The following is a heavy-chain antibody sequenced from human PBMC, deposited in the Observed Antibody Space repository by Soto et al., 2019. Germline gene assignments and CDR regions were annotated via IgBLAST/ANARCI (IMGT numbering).Heavy chain of an antibody. V-gene: IGHV1-18*01. CDR2: ISANNVNT. Sequence: GQGLEWMGWISANNVNTKYAQNLQGRVTMTTDTSTSTAYMELRSLRSDYTAVYYCARVLPPFDPWGQGTPVT. J-gene: IGHJ5*02. CDR3: ARVLPPFDP.